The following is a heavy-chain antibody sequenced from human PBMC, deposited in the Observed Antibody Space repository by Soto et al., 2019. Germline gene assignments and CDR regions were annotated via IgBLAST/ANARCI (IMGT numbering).Heavy chain of an antibody. CDR1: GFTFSSYG. CDR3: AKDRNPYDFWSARDYYYGMDV. V-gene: IGHV3-30*18. J-gene: IGHJ6*02. Sequence: GGSLRLSCAASGFTFSSYGMHWVRQAPGKGLEWVAVISYDGSNRYYADSVKGRFTISRDNSKNTLYLQMNSLRAEDTAVYYCAKDRNPYDFWSARDYYYGMDVWGQGTTVTVSS. D-gene: IGHD3-3*01. CDR2: ISYDGSNR.